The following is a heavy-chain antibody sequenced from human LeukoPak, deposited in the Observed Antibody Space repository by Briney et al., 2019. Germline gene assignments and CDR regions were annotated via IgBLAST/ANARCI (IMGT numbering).Heavy chain of an antibody. D-gene: IGHD3-10*01. Sequence: SGGSLRLSCAASGFTFSPFYMNWVRQAPGKGLEWVSSIKSGSSSIYYADSVKGRFTISRDDAKNPLYLQMNSLRAEDTAVYYCARPNPGGGDAFDIWGQGTTVTVSS. CDR1: GFTFSPFY. J-gene: IGHJ3*02. CDR2: IKSGSSSI. V-gene: IGHV3-21*01. CDR3: ARPNPGGGDAFDI.